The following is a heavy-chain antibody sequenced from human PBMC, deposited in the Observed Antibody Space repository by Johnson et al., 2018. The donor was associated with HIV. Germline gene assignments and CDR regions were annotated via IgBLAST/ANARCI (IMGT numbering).Heavy chain of an antibody. D-gene: IGHD3-9*01. V-gene: IGHV3-48*04. CDR3: ARGDYDILTGYAFDI. J-gene: IGHJ3*02. CDR1: GFTFSRYW. CDR2: ISSSGSTI. Sequence: VQLVESGGGLVQPGGSLRLSCAASGFTFSRYWMHWVRQAPGKGLEWVSYISSSGSTIYYADSVKGRLTISRDNAKNSLYLQMNSLRAEDTAVYYCARGDYDILTGYAFDIWGQGTMVTVSS.